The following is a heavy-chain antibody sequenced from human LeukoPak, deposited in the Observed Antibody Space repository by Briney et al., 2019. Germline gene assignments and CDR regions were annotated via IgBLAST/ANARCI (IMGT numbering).Heavy chain of an antibody. CDR2: IDANNGDT. Sequence: GASVKVSCKASGYTFRGNYIHWLRQAPGHGLERMGWIDANNGDTKSAQKFQGRVTMSRDTSISTAYMDLSSLSPDDAAVYYCARDPSSVTLYFFDSWGQGTVVTVSS. V-gene: IGHV1-2*02. CDR3: ARDPSSVTLYFFDS. J-gene: IGHJ4*02. CDR1: GYTFRGNY. D-gene: IGHD4-11*01.